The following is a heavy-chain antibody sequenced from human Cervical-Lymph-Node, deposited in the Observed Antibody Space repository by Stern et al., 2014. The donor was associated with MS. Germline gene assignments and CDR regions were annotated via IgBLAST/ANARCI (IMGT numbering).Heavy chain of an antibody. V-gene: IGHV3-30*03. CDR3: VPGSGAFDY. Sequence: QVQLVESGGGLVQPGTSLRLSCATSGFTFSRYAMHWVRQAPGKGLQWPAGISYDEKNENYADSVRGRFTISRDSSKKMLYLQMDSLTIDDTAVYYCVPGSGAFDYWGQGTLVIVSS. CDR1: GFTFSRYA. CDR2: ISYDEKNE. J-gene: IGHJ4*02. D-gene: IGHD3-10*01.